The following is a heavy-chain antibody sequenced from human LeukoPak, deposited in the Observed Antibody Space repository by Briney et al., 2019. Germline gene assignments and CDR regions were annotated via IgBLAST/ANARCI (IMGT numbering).Heavy chain of an antibody. CDR2: IYYSGST. Sequence: SETLSLTCTVSGGSISSYYWSWIRQPPGKGLEWIGYIYYSGSTNYNPSLKSRVTISVDVSKNQFSLKLSSVTAADTAFYYCARDRGFGEYDPWGQGTLVTVPS. J-gene: IGHJ5*02. V-gene: IGHV4-59*01. CDR3: ARDRGFGEYDP. CDR1: GGSISSYY. D-gene: IGHD3-10*01.